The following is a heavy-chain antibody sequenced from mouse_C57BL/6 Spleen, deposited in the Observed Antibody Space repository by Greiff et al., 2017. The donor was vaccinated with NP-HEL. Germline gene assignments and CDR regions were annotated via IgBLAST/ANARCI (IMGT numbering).Heavy chain of an antibody. Sequence: QVQLQQPGAELVKPGASVKMSCKASGYTFTSYWITWVKQRPGQGLEWIGDIYPGSGSTNYNEKFKSKATLTVDTSSSTAYMQLSSLTSEDSAVYYCARRIYYYGSSYLDYWGQGTTLTVSS. CDR2: IYPGSGST. CDR1: GYTFTSYW. CDR3: ARRIYYYGSSYLDY. J-gene: IGHJ2*01. D-gene: IGHD1-1*01. V-gene: IGHV1-55*01.